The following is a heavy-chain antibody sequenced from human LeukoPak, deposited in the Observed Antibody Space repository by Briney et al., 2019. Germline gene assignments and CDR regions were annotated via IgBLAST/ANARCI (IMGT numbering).Heavy chain of an antibody. CDR2: IKQDGSEK. CDR1: GFTFSSYW. D-gene: IGHD6-13*01. Sequence: QTGGSLRLSCAASGFTFSSYWMSWVRQPPGKGLEWVANIKQDGSEKYYVDSVKGRFTISRDNAKNSLYLQMNSLRAEDTAVYYCARGTIAAAGYYYFDYWGQGTQVTVSS. J-gene: IGHJ4*02. V-gene: IGHV3-7*04. CDR3: ARGTIAAAGYYYFDY.